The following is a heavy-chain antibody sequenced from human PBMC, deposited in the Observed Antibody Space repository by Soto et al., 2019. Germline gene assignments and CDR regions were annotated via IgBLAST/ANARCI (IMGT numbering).Heavy chain of an antibody. V-gene: IGHV4-39*01. CDR2: IYYSGST. J-gene: IGHJ4*02. D-gene: IGHD6-13*01. CDR3: ARRGSRWFFDY. Sequence: SETLSLTCTVSGGSISSSSYYWGWIRQPPGKGLEWIGSIYYSGSTYYNPSLKSRVTISVDTSKNQFSLKLSSVTAADTAVYYCARRGSRWFFDYLGQGTLVTVSS. CDR1: GGSISSSSYY.